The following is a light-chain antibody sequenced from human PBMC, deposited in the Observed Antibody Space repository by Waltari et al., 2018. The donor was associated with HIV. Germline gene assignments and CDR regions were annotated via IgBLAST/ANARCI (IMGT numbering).Light chain of an antibody. CDR2: DVS. Sequence: QSALTQHRSLSGSPGQSVTISCTGTSSDVGSYNYVSGYQHHPGKAPNLILYDVSERPSGVPDLFSGSKSGNTASLTISGLQAEDEADYYCCSYAGTYTFVVFGGGTKLTVL. V-gene: IGLV2-11*01. J-gene: IGLJ2*01. CDR1: SSDVGSYNY. CDR3: CSYAGTYTFVV.